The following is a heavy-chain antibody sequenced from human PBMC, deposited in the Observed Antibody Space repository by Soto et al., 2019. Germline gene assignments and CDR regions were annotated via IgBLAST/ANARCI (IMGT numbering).Heavy chain of an antibody. CDR1: GDSVSSNTGS. D-gene: IGHD3-10*01. Sequence: SQTLSLTCAISGDSVSSNTGSWNWISQTPSRGLEWLGRTYYRSQWFSDYDFSVKSRITINPDTSKNQFSLRLDSVTPADTAPYYCARGTGSRRLCYSHGMGVWHREPRVTASS. CDR2: TYYRSQWFS. V-gene: IGHV6-1*01. CDR3: ARGTGSRRLCYSHGMGV. J-gene: IGHJ6*02.